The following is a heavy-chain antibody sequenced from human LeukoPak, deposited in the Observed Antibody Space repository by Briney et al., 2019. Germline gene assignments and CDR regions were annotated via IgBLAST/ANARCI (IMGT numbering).Heavy chain of an antibody. CDR3: ARGGRIAAAAC. D-gene: IGHD6-13*01. CDR2: ISTSSSST. V-gene: IGHV3-11*05. J-gene: IGHJ4*02. Sequence: GGSLRLSCAASGFTFSDYYMSWIRQAPGKGLEWVAYISTSSSSTDSADSVRGRFTISRDNAKNTLFLQMDSLRAEDTAVYYCARGGRIAAAACWGQGTLVTVSS. CDR1: GFTFSDYY.